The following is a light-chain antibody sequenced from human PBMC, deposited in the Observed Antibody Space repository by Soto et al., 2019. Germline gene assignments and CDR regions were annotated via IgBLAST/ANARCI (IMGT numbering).Light chain of an antibody. CDR2: GSS. Sequence: EVVLTQSPGTLSLSPGETATLSCRASQRVDRAYLAWYQHKPGQAPSLLMYGSSNRASDIPDRFSGSGSGTDFTLTISRLEPEDFAVYYCQQYSDSPPYTFGQGTRLEIK. CDR3: QQYSDSPPYT. J-gene: IGKJ2*01. CDR1: QRVDRAY. V-gene: IGKV3-20*01.